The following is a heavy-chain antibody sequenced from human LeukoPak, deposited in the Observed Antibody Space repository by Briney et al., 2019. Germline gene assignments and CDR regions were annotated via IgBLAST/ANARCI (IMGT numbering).Heavy chain of an antibody. CDR3: ATNDFNNWFDP. Sequence: GGSLRLSCAASGFTFSSYAMSWVRQAPGKGLEWVSTISVSGGNTYYADSVKGRFTISRDNSKNTLYLQMNSLRAEDTAMYYCATNDFNNWFDPWGQGTLVTVSS. CDR1: GFTFSSYA. J-gene: IGHJ5*02. V-gene: IGHV3-23*01. D-gene: IGHD3/OR15-3a*01. CDR2: ISVSGGNT.